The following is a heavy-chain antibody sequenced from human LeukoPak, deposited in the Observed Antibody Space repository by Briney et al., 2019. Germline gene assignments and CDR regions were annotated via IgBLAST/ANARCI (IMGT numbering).Heavy chain of an antibody. J-gene: IGHJ4*02. Sequence: GGSLRLSCAASGFTSSNYAMSWVRQAPGEGLEWVSATSGSGGSTRYADSVKGRFTISRDNSKNTLYLQMNSLRAEDTAVYYCAKERYDFSSGYLYYFDYWGQGTLVTVSS. D-gene: IGHD3-3*01. CDR3: AKERYDFSSGYLYYFDY. V-gene: IGHV3-23*01. CDR1: GFTSSNYA. CDR2: TSGSGGST.